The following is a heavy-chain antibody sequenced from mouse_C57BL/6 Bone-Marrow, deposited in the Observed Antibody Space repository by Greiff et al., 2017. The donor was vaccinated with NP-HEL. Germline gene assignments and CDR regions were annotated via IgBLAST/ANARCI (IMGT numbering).Heavy chain of an antibody. CDR3: AREGRYDFYWYFDV. V-gene: IGHV1-64*01. CDR2: IHPNSGST. D-gene: IGHD2-4*01. Sequence: QVQLQQPGAELAKPGASVKLSCKASGYTFTSYWMHWVTQRPGQGLEWIGMIHPNSGSTNYNEKFKSTATLTVDKSSSTAYMQLSSLTYEHSVVYNSAREGRYDFYWYFDVWGTGTTVTVSS. J-gene: IGHJ1*03. CDR1: GYTFTSYW.